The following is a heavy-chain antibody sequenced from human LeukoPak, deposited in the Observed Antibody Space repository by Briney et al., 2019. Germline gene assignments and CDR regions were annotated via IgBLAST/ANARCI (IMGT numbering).Heavy chain of an antibody. CDR3: ARPIKGYCSGGSCHYYYYYGMDV. D-gene: IGHD2-15*01. Sequence: SVKVSCKASGGTFSSYAISWVRQAPGQGLEWMGGIIPIFGTANYAQKFQGRVTITADESTSTAYMELSSLRSEDTAVYYCARPIKGYCSGGSCHYYYYYGMDVWGQGTTVTVSS. V-gene: IGHV1-69*13. J-gene: IGHJ6*02. CDR1: GGTFSSYA. CDR2: IIPIFGTA.